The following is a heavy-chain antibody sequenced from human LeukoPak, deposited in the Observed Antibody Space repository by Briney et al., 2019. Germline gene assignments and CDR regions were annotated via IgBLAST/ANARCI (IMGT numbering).Heavy chain of an antibody. CDR3: ARDLPRYCSGGSCYRAGY. V-gene: IGHV3-21*01. J-gene: IGHJ4*02. CDR2: ISTSSSYI. CDR1: GFTFSSYS. Sequence: PGGSLRLSCAASGFTFSSYSMNWVRQAPGKGLEWVSSISTSSSYIYYADSVKGRFTISRDNAKNSLYLQMNSLRAEDTAVYYCARDLPRYCSGGSCYRAGYWGQGTLVTVSS. D-gene: IGHD2-15*01.